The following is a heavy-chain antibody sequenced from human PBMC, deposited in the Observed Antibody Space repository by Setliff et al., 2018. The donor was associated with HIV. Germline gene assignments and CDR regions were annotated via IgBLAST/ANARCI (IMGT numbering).Heavy chain of an antibody. CDR2: IYPGDSET. D-gene: IGHD3-3*01. Sequence: GESLKISCKASGYSFTSYYIGWVRQMPGKGLEWMGIIYPGDSETKYSPSFQGQVTISADKSINTAYLQWSSLTASDSAMYFCAKNRGGGASGYYTPADSWGQGTLVTVSS. V-gene: IGHV5-51*01. J-gene: IGHJ4*02. CDR3: AKNRGGGASGYYTPADS. CDR1: GYSFTSYY.